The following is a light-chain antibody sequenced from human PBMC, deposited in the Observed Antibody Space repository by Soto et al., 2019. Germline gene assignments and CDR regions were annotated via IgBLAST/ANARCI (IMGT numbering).Light chain of an antibody. J-gene: IGLJ2*01. CDR3: ATWDDNVKGPV. CDR1: ASNIGSNF. CDR2: TNS. V-gene: IGLV1-44*01. Sequence: QSVLTQPPSASGPPEQRVTISCSGRASNIGSNFVSWYQVVPGTAPKLLIYTNSHRPSGVPDRFSGSRSGTSASLDISGLQSDDEADYFCATWDDNVKGPVFGGGTKLTVL.